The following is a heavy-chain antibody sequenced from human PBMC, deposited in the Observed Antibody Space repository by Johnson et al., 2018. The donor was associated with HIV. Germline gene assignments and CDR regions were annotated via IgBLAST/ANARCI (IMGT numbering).Heavy chain of an antibody. CDR1: GFTFSSFA. CDR2: ISYDGTNK. Sequence: QMQLVESGGGVVQPGTSLRLACAASGFTFSSFAMHWVRQAPGKGLAWVAFISYDGTNKYFTDSVRGRFTISRDNSKNTLYLQMNSLRAEDTAVYYCARRRGLICLQDAFDSWGQGTIVTVAS. CDR3: ARRRGLICLQDAFDS. D-gene: IGHD3-10*01. V-gene: IGHV3-30-3*01. J-gene: IGHJ3*02.